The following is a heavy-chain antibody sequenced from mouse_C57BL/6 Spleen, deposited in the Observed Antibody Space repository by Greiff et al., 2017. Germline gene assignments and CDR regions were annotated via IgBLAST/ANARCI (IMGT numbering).Heavy chain of an antibody. CDR3: AREGYGSGFDY. D-gene: IGHD1-1*01. J-gene: IGHJ2*01. V-gene: IGHV1-64*01. CDR2: IHPNSGST. CDR1: GYTFTSYW. Sequence: VQLQQPGAELVKPGASVKLSCKASGYTFTSYWMHWVKQRPGQGLEWIGMIHPNSGSTNYNEKFKSKATLTVDKSSSTAYMQLSSLTSEDSAVYYCAREGYGSGFDYWGQGTTLTVSS.